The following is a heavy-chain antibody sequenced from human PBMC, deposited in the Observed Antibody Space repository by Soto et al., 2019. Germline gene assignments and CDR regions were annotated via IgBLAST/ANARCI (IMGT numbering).Heavy chain of an antibody. CDR2: ISAYNGNT. V-gene: IGHV1-18*01. J-gene: IGHJ4*02. D-gene: IGHD2-2*01. CDR1: GYTFTSYG. Sequence: GASVKVSCKASGYTFTSYGISWVRQAPGQGLEWMGWISAYNGNTNYAQKLQGRVTMTTDTSASTAYMELSSLRSEDTAVYYCARDVLYCSSTSCYGAGFDYWGQGTLVTVSS. CDR3: ARDVLYCSSTSCYGAGFDY.